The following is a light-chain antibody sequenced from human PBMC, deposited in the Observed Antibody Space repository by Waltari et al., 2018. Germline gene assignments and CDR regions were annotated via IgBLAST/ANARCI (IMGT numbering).Light chain of an antibody. V-gene: IGKV2-30*02. CDR1: QSRLHSDGNTY. Sequence: DVVMTQSPLSLSVTLGQPASISCRSSQSRLHSDGNTYLNWFHQGPGQSPRRLIFRALYRDSGVPERCTGSGSGTDFTLEISRVEAEDVGIYYCMQGSQWPPWTFGQGTKVEIK. J-gene: IGKJ1*01. CDR3: MQGSQWPPWT. CDR2: RAL.